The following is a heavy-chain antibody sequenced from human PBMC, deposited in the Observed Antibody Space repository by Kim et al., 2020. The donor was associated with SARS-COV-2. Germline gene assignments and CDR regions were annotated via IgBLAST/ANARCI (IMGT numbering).Heavy chain of an antibody. Sequence: GGSLRLSCSASGFTFTGSSMHWVRQASGKGLEWVGRIRSKANKYATAVAASVTGRFTVSRDDSKSTTYLQMNSLKTEDTAVYYCTGSSSGLAAFEIWGQGTVVTVSS. CDR3: TGSSSGLAAFEI. CDR2: IRSKANKYAT. D-gene: IGHD6-6*01. V-gene: IGHV3-73*01. CDR1: GFTFTGSS. J-gene: IGHJ3*02.